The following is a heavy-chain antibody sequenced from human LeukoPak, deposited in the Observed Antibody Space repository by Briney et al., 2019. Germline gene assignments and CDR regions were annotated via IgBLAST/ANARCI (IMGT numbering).Heavy chain of an antibody. CDR2: ISYDGSNK. D-gene: IGHD3-22*01. CDR3: ASGDCYESRGYVAAY. CDR1: GFTFRSYA. J-gene: IGHJ4*02. Sequence: PGGSLRLSCAASGFTFRSYAMHWVRQAPGKGLEWVAVISYDGSNKYYADSVKGRFTISRDNSKNTLYLEMNSLRAEDTAVYYCASGDCYESRGYVAAYWGQGTLVTVSS. V-gene: IGHV3-30*04.